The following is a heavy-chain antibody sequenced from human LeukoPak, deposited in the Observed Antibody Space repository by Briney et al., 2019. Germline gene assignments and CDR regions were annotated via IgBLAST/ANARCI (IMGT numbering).Heavy chain of an antibody. V-gene: IGHV4-31*11. J-gene: IGHJ3*02. Sequence: SETLSLTCAVYGGSFSGYYWSWIRQHPGKGLEWLGYIYYSGSTYYNPSLKSRVALSVDTSKNQFSLKLSSLTAADTAVYYCAKSREEIRGLDAFDIWGQGTMVTVSS. CDR2: IYYSGST. D-gene: IGHD5-24*01. CDR3: AKSREEIRGLDAFDI. CDR1: GGSFSGYY.